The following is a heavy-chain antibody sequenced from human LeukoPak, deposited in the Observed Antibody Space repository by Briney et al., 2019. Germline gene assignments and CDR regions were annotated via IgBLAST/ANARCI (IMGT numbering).Heavy chain of an antibody. CDR1: GYTFTSYG. D-gene: IGHD2-2*01. Sequence: ASVKVSCKASGYTFTSYGISWVRQAPGQGLEWMGWISAYNGNTNYTQKLQGRVTMTTDTSTSTAYMELRSLRSDDTAVYYCARVAPYCSSTSCYRTAFDIWGQGTMVTVSS. CDR2: ISAYNGNT. V-gene: IGHV1-18*01. CDR3: ARVAPYCSSTSCYRTAFDI. J-gene: IGHJ3*02.